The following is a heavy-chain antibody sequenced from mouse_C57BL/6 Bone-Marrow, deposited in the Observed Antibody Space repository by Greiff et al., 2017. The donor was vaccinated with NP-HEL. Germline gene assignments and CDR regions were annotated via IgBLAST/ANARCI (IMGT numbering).Heavy chain of an antibody. Sequence: QVQLQQPGAELVMPGASVKLSCKASGYTFTSYWMHWVKQRPGQGLEWIGEIDPSDSYTNYNQKVKGKSTLTVDKSSSTAYMQLSSLTSEDSAVYYCARKGTGYYFDYWGQGTTLTVSS. CDR1: GYTFTSYW. V-gene: IGHV1-69*01. J-gene: IGHJ2*01. CDR3: ARKGTGYYFDY. CDR2: IDPSDSYT. D-gene: IGHD4-1*01.